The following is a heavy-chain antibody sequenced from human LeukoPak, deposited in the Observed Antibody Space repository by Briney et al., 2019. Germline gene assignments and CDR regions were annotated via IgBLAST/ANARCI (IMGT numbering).Heavy chain of an antibody. D-gene: IGHD6-19*01. V-gene: IGHV4-59*12. J-gene: IGHJ4*02. Sequence: SETLSLTCTVSGGSISSYYWSWIRQPPGKGLEWIGYIYYSGSTYYNPSLKSRVTISVDTSKNQFSLKLSSVTAADTAVYYCAGYYSSGWYYFDYWGQGTLVTVSS. CDR3: AGYYSSGWYYFDY. CDR2: IYYSGST. CDR1: GGSISSYY.